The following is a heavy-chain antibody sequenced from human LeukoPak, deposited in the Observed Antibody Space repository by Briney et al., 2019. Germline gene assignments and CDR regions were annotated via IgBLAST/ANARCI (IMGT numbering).Heavy chain of an antibody. CDR1: GGSISSSSYD. CDR3: AVDRPQAYYYYMDV. V-gene: IGHV4-39*01. J-gene: IGHJ6*03. D-gene: IGHD3-9*01. CDR2: IYYSGST. Sequence: PSETLSLTCTVSGGSISSSSYDWGWIRQPPGKGLEWIGSIYYSGSTYYNPSLKSRVTISVDTSKNQFSLKLSSVTAADTAVYYCAVDRPQAYYYYMDVWGKGTTVTVSS.